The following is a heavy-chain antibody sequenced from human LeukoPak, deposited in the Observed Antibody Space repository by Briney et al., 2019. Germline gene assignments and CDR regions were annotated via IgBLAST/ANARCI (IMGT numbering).Heavy chain of an antibody. V-gene: IGHV4-59*01. J-gene: IGHJ5*02. Sequence: PSETLSLTCTVSGGSISSYYWSWIRQPPGKGLEWIGYTYYSGSTNYNPSLKSRVTISVDTSKNQFSLKLSSVTAADTAVYYCASMSYWNNWFDPWGQGTLVTVSS. CDR3: ASMSYWNNWFDP. CDR1: GGSISSYY. D-gene: IGHD2-15*01. CDR2: TYYSGST.